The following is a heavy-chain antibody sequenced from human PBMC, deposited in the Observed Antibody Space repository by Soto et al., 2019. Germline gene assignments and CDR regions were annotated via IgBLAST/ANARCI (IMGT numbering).Heavy chain of an antibody. CDR1: GFTFSSYA. CDR2: ISGSGGST. CDR3: AKGAQVTMIVVVMGDAFDI. D-gene: IGHD3-22*01. J-gene: IGHJ3*02. V-gene: IGHV3-23*01. Sequence: PGGSLRLSCAASGFTFSSYAMSWVRQAPGKGLEWVSAISGSGGSTYYADSVKGRFTISRDNSKNTLYLQMNSLRAEDTAVYYCAKGAQVTMIVVVMGDAFDIWGKGTMVTVSS.